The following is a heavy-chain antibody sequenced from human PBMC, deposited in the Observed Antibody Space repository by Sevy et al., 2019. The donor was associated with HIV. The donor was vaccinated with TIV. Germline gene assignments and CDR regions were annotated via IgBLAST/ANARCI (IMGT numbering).Heavy chain of an antibody. CDR2: IFRSGDVT. J-gene: IGHJ3*02. CDR1: GFTFSSYA. D-gene: IGHD3-22*01. CDR3: AGARYDSSGSFDAFDI. V-gene: IGHV3-23*01. Sequence: GSLRLSCTASGFTFSSYAMNWVRQAPGKGLEWVSTIFRSGDVTYYADSVKGRFTISRDNSRNTLYLQMNSLGAEDTAVYYCAGARYDSSGSFDAFDIWGEGTMVTV.